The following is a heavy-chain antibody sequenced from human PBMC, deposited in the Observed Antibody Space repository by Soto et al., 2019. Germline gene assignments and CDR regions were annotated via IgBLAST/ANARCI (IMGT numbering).Heavy chain of an antibody. Sequence: QVQLVQSGAEVKKPGSSVKVSCKASGGTFSSYAISWVRQAPGQGLEWMGGIIPIFGTANYAQKFQGRVKITADESTRTAYMELSSLRSEDTAVYYCATYYASSGYYFTAYYYYGMDVWGQGTTVTVSS. J-gene: IGHJ6*02. V-gene: IGHV1-69*01. CDR3: ATYYASSGYYFTAYYYYGMDV. D-gene: IGHD3-22*01. CDR1: GGTFSSYA. CDR2: IIPIFGTA.